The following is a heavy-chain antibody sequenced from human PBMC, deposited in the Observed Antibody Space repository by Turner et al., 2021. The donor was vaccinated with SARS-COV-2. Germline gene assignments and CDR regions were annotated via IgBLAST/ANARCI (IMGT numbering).Heavy chain of an antibody. V-gene: IGHV3-15*01. D-gene: IGHD3-22*01. CDR1: GFTFSNAW. CDR3: TTGTYYYDSSAYPNDAFDI. Sequence: EVQLVESGGGLVKPGGSLRLSGAASGFTFSNAWMSWVRQAPGKGLEWVGRIKSKTDGGTTDDAAPVKGRFTISRDDSKNTLYLQMNSLKTEDTAVYYCTTGTYYYDSSAYPNDAFDIWGQGTMVTVSS. J-gene: IGHJ3*02. CDR2: IKSKTDGGTT.